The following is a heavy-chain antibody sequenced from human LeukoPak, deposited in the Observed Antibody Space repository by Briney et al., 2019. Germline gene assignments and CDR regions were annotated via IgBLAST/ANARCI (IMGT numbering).Heavy chain of an antibody. CDR1: GRTFSSYA. J-gene: IGHJ4*02. Sequence: ASVKVSCKASGRTFSSYAISWVRQAPGQGLEWMGRIIPIFGTANYAQKFQGRVTITTDESTSTAYMELSSLRSEDTAVYYCARGMGATRVFDYWGQGTLVTVSS. V-gene: IGHV1-69*05. D-gene: IGHD1-26*01. CDR3: ARGMGATRVFDY. CDR2: IIPIFGTA.